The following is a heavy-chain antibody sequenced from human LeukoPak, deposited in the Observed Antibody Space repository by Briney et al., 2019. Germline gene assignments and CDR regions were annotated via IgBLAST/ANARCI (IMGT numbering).Heavy chain of an antibody. D-gene: IGHD2-15*01. J-gene: IGHJ4*02. V-gene: IGHV4-59*01. CDR3: ARVGCSGGSCYYDY. CDR2: IYYSWNN. CDR1: GGSISSYY. Sequence: SETLSLTCTVSGGSISSYYWSWIRQPPGKGLEWIGYIYYSWNNNYNPSLKSRVTMLVDTYKNQFSLKLSSVTAADTALYYCARVGCSGGSCYYDYWGQGTLVTVSS.